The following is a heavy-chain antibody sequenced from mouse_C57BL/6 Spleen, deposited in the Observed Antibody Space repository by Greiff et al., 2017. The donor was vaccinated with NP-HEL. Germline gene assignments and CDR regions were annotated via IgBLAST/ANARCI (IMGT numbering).Heavy chain of an antibody. CDR2: ISSGSSTI. CDR1: GFTFSDYG. J-gene: IGHJ2*01. CDR3: ARPAAPYYFDY. D-gene: IGHD1-2*01. Sequence: EVKLVESGGGLVKPGGSLKLSCAASGFTFSDYGMHWVRQAPEKGLEWVAYISSGSSTIYYADTVQGRFTISRDNAKNTLFLQMTSLRSEDTAMYYCARPAAPYYFDYWGQGTTLTVSS. V-gene: IGHV5-17*01.